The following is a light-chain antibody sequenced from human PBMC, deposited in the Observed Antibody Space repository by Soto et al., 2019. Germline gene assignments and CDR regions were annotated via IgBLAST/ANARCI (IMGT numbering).Light chain of an antibody. CDR3: CSYAGSYTLV. Sequence: QSVLTQPRSGSGAPVHAGPIICTGTSSDVGGYNYVSWYQQHPGKAPKLMIYDVSKRPSGVPDRFSGSKSGNTASLTISGLQAEDEADYYCCSYAGSYTLVFGGGTKVTVL. J-gene: IGLJ2*01. CDR2: DVS. CDR1: SSDVGGYNY. V-gene: IGLV2-11*01.